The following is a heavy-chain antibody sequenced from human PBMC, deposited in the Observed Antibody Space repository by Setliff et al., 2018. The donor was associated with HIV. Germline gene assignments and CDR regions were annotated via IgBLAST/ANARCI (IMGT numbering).Heavy chain of an antibody. Sequence: ASVKVSCKASGYTFTGYHMHWVRQAPGQGLEWMGWINPNSGATKCAQKFQGRVTMTRDTSISTAYMELSGLRSADTAMYYCAREERYYDGKGALDYWGQGMLVTVSS. D-gene: IGHD3-22*01. CDR1: GYTFTGYH. J-gene: IGHJ4*02. CDR2: INPNSGAT. V-gene: IGHV1-2*02. CDR3: AREERYYDGKGALDY.